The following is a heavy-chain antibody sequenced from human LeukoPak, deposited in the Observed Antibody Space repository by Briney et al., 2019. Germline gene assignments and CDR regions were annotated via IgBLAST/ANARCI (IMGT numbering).Heavy chain of an antibody. CDR1: GFTFSNAW. CDR3: TTEKFYCSSTSCYREEAFDI. D-gene: IGHD2-2*02. V-gene: IGHV3-15*01. J-gene: IGHJ3*02. CDR2: IKSKTDGGTT. Sequence: GGSLRLSCAASGFTFSNAWMSWVRQAPGKGLEWVGRIKSKTDGGTTDYAAPVKGRFTISRDDSKNTLYLQMNSLKTEDAAVYYCTTEKFYCSSTSCYREEAFDIWGQGTMVTVSS.